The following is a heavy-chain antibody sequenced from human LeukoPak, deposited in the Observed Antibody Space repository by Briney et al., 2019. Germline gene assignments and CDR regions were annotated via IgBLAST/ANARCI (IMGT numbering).Heavy chain of an antibody. CDR2: ISGSGGST. CDR1: GFTFSSYA. Sequence: PGGSLRLSCAASGFTFSSYAMSWVRQAPGKGLEWVSAISGSGGSTYYADSVKGRFTISGDNSKNTLYLQMNSLRAEDTAVYYCAKDEELGYSYGAIDYWGQGTLVTVSS. CDR3: AKDEELGYSYGAIDY. J-gene: IGHJ4*02. D-gene: IGHD5-18*01. V-gene: IGHV3-23*01.